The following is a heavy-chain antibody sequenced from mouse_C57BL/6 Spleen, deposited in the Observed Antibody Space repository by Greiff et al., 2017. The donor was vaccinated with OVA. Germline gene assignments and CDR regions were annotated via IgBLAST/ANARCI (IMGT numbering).Heavy chain of an antibody. D-gene: IGHD2-3*01. Sequence: VQLQQSGPELVKPGASVTISCKASGYSFTGYYINCLKQRLEKSLVWIGEYIPSTGGTTYNQKFKAKATLTGDKSSSTAYMQLKSLTSEDSAVDYCASYDYWYFDVWGTGTTVTVSS. J-gene: IGHJ1*03. CDR2: YIPSTGGT. CDR1: GYSFTGYY. V-gene: IGHV1-42*01. CDR3: ASYDYWYFDV.